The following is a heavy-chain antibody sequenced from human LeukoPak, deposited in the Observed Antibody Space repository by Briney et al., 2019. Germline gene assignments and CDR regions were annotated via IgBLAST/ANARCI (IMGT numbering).Heavy chain of an antibody. J-gene: IGHJ4*02. CDR1: GFSFSSYG. CDR2: ISYAGSSK. CDR3: ARNGYSYGSLDYFGY. V-gene: IGHV3-30*03. Sequence: GGSLRLSCAASGFSFSSYGMHWVRQAPGKGLEWVAVISYAGSSKLYADSVKGRFTLSRDNSKNTLYLQMNSLSAEDTAVYYCARNGYSYGSLDYFGYWGQGTLVTVSS. D-gene: IGHD5-18*01.